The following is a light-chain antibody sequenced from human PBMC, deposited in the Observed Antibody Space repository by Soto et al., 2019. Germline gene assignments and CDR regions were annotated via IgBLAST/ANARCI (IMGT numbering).Light chain of an antibody. CDR2: AAS. CDR1: QGVSTY. Sequence: DIQLTQSPSFLSASVGDRVTITCRASQGVSTYLAWYQQKPGKAPKLLIYAASILQSGVPSRFSGSGSGTEFTLPISSLQPEDFATYYCQQLDSYPWTFGQGTKVEIK. J-gene: IGKJ1*01. V-gene: IGKV1-9*01. CDR3: QQLDSYPWT.